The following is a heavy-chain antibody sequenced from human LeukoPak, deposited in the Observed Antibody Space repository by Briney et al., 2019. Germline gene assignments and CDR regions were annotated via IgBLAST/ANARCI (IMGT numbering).Heavy chain of an antibody. Sequence: EWVSSISSSSSYIYYADSVKGRFTISRDNAKNSLYLQMNSLRAEDTAVYYCAVQPGYFDYWGQGTLVTVSS. CDR3: AVQPGYFDY. CDR2: ISSSSSYI. J-gene: IGHJ4*02. D-gene: IGHD1-14*01. V-gene: IGHV3-21*01.